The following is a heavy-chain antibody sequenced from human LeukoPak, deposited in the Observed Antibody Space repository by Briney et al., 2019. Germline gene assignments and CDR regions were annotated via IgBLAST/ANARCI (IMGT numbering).Heavy chain of an antibody. CDR2: MNPKSGNT. CDR3: ARGRNNNYYYMDV. J-gene: IGHJ6*03. D-gene: IGHD1/OR15-1a*01. CDR1: GYTLTNYD. V-gene: IGHV1-8*01. Sequence: ASVKVSCTASGYTLTNYDIHWVRQATGQGLEWMGWMNPKSGNTAYGRKFQGRVTMTRNTSISTAYMELSSLRSEDTAVYFCARGRNNNYYYMDVWGKGTAVTV.